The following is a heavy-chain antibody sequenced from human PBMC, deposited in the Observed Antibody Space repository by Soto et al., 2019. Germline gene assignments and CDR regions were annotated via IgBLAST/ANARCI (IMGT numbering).Heavy chain of an antibody. CDR2: ISGSGGST. CDR1: GFTISSYA. CDR3: AKAKGPGRYDSSGYPRWFDP. V-gene: IGHV3-23*01. Sequence: EVQLLESGGGLVQPGGSLRLSCAASGFTISSYAMYWVRQAPGKGLEWVSAISGSGGSTYYADSVKGRFTISRDNSKNTLYLQMNSLRAEDTAVYYCAKAKGPGRYDSSGYPRWFDPWGQGTLVTVSS. J-gene: IGHJ5*02. D-gene: IGHD3-22*01.